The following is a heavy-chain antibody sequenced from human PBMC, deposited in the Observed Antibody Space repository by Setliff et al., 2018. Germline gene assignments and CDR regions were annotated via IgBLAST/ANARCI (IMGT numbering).Heavy chain of an antibody. J-gene: IGHJ6*03. CDR1: GGSISGTSTETYL. CDR2: VFFNGAA. V-gene: IGHV4-61*01. CDR3: ARDRSTVIRGVTSFFYYYMDV. D-gene: IGHD3-10*01. Sequence: SETLSLTCTVSGGSISGTSTETYLCSWIRQPPGKGLEFIGYVFFNGAATYNPSLESRAAISVDSSKNQFSLKLRSVTAADTAVYYCARDRSTVIRGVTSFFYYYMDVWGGGTTVTVSS.